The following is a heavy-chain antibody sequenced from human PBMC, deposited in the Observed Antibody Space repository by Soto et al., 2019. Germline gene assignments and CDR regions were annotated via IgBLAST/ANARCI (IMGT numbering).Heavy chain of an antibody. D-gene: IGHD6-19*01. CDR2: ISYDGSNQ. CDR1: GFSFSRHG. J-gene: IGHJ6*02. V-gene: IGHV3-30-3*01. CDR3: ARDRSSTYYYYGMDL. Sequence: QVQLVESGGGVVQPGRSLRLSCAASGFSFSRHGMHWVRQAPGKGLEWVAVISYDGSNQDYADSVKGRFSISRDNSKNTVYLQMNSLRVEDSAVYYCARDRSSTYYYYGMDLWSQGTTVTVSS.